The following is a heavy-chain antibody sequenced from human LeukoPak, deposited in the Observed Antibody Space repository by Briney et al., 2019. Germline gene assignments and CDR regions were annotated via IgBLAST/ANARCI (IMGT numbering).Heavy chain of an antibody. CDR1: GFTFSSYG. CDR3: AKDEGYSSSWDPLRMHAFDI. CDR2: IRYDGSNK. J-gene: IGHJ3*02. D-gene: IGHD6-13*01. Sequence: GGSLRLSCAASGFTFSSYGMHWVRQAPGKGLEWVAFIRYDGSNKYYADSVKGRFTISRDNSKNTLYLQMNSLRAEDTAVYYCAKDEGYSSSWDPLRMHAFDIWGQGTMVTVSS. V-gene: IGHV3-30*02.